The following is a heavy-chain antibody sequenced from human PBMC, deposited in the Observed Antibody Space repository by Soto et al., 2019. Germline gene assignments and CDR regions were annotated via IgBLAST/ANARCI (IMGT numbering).Heavy chain of an antibody. CDR2: INAGNGNT. V-gene: IGHV1-3*05. CDR3: ARGITLPTPLYY. J-gene: IGHJ4*02. D-gene: IGHD1-20*01. CDR1: GYTFTSYA. Sequence: QVQLVQSGAEEKKPGASVKVSCKASGYTFTSYAMPWVRQAPRQRLEWMGWINAGNGNTKYSQKFQGRVTFTRDTSASTAYMELSSLRSEDTAVYYCARGITLPTPLYYWGQGTLVTVSS.